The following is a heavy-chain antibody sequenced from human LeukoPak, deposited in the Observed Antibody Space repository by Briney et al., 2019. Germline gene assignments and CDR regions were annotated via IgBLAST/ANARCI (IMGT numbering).Heavy chain of an antibody. CDR2: IYYSGTT. Sequence: SQTLSLTCTVSDSSISSGGYYWSWIRQHPGKGLEWIGYIYYSGTTYYNPSLKSRVTISVDTSKNQFSLKLSSVTAADTAVYYCARPGISGSSLQHWGQGTLVIVSS. D-gene: IGHD3-10*01. CDR1: DSSISSGGYY. CDR3: ARPGISGSSLQH. J-gene: IGHJ1*01. V-gene: IGHV4-31*03.